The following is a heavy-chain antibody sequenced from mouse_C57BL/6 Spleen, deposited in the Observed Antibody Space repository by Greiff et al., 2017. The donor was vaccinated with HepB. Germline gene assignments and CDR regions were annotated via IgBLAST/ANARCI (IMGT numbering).Heavy chain of an antibody. Sequence: EVQLQQSGPELVKPGASVKISCKASGYTFTDYYMNWVKQSHGKSLEWIGDINPNNGGTSYNQKFKGKATLTVDKSSSTAYMELRSLTSEDSAVYYCAREGDLLLRSYWYFDVWGTGTTVTVSS. CDR1: GYTFTDYY. D-gene: IGHD1-1*01. V-gene: IGHV1-26*01. J-gene: IGHJ1*03. CDR3: AREGDLLLRSYWYFDV. CDR2: INPNNGGT.